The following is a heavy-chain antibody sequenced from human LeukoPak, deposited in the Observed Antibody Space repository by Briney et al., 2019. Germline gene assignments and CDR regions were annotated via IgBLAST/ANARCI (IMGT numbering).Heavy chain of an antibody. CDR1: GFTFSSYS. D-gene: IGHD4-17*01. CDR2: ISSSSSYI. J-gene: IGHJ3*02. V-gene: IGHV3-21*01. CDR3: AREPRPTTRAFDI. Sequence: GGSLRLSCAASGFTFSSYSMIWVRQAPGKGLEWVSSISSSSSYIYYADSVKGRFTISRYNAKNSLYLQMNSLRAEDTAVYYCAREPRPTTRAFDIWGQGTMVTVSS.